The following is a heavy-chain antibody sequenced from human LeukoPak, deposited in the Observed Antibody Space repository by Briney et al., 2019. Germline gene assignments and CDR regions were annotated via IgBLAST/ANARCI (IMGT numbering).Heavy chain of an antibody. CDR1: GGSISSYY. V-gene: IGHV4-59*08. CDR3: ARRKFYYGSGSYYSYCYGMDV. Sequence: PSETLSLTCTVSGGSISSYYWSWIRQPPGKGLEWIGYIYYSGSTNYNPSLKSRVTISVDTSKNQFSLKLSSVTAADTAVYYCARRKFYYGSGSYYSYCYGMDVWGQGTTVTVSS. J-gene: IGHJ6*02. CDR2: IYYSGST. D-gene: IGHD3-10*01.